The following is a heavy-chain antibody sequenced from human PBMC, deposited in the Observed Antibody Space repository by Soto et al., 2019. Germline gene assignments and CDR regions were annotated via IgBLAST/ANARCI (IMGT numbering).Heavy chain of an antibody. J-gene: IGHJ3*02. CDR3: ARVGDSSGYRAFDI. D-gene: IGHD3-22*01. Sequence: PSETLSLTCTVAGGSSSSYYWSWIRQPPGKGLEWIGYIYYSGSTNYNPSLKSRVTISVDTSKNQFSLKLSSVTAADTAVYYCARVGDSSGYRAFDIWGQGTMVTVSS. CDR1: GGSSSSYY. CDR2: IYYSGST. V-gene: IGHV4-59*01.